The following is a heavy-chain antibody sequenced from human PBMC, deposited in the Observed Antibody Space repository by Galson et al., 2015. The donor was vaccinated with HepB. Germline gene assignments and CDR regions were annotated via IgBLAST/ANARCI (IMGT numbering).Heavy chain of an antibody. Sequence: SVKVSCKASGGTFSSYTISWVRQAPGQGLEWMGRIIPILGIANYAQKFQGRVTITADKSTSTAYMELNSLRSEDTAVYYCASGPPDSYGHYWGQGTMVTVSS. J-gene: IGHJ4*02. D-gene: IGHD5-18*01. CDR1: GGTFSSYT. CDR2: IIPILGIA. CDR3: ASGPPDSYGHY. V-gene: IGHV1-69*02.